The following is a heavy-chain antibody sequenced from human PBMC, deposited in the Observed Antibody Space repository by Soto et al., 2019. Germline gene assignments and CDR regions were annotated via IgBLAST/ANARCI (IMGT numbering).Heavy chain of an antibody. CDR2: MSYDGSNK. D-gene: IGHD3-9*01. Sequence: GGSLRLSCAASGFTFSSYAMHWVRQAPGKGLEWVAVMSYDGSNKYYADSVKGRFTISRDNSKNTLYLQMNSLRGEDTAVYYCARGTGYFDWLDYWGQGTLVTVSS. J-gene: IGHJ4*02. CDR3: ARGTGYFDWLDY. V-gene: IGHV3-30-3*01. CDR1: GFTFSSYA.